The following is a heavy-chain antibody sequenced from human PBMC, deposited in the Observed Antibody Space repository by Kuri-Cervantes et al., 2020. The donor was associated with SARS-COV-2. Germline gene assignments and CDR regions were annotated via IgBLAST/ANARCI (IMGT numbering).Heavy chain of an antibody. V-gene: IGHV4-59*01. CDR3: ARWIAADLDY. Sequence: SETLSLTCTVSGGSISSYFWSWIRQPPGKGLEWIGYIYYSGSTNYNPSLKSRVTISVDTSKKQFTLKLSSVTAADTAVYYCARWIAADLDYWGQGTLVTVSS. CDR1: GGSISSYF. J-gene: IGHJ4*02. D-gene: IGHD6-13*01. CDR2: IYYSGST.